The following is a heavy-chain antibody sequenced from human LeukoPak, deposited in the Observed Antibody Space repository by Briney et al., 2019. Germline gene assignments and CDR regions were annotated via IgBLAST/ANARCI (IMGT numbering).Heavy chain of an antibody. J-gene: IGHJ4*02. CDR1: GFTFSSYT. Sequence: PGGSLRLSCAASGFTFSSYTMNWVRQAPGKGLEWVSSISSSSSYIYYADSVKGRFTISRDNAKNSLYLQMNSLRAEDTAVYYCARGHGYSSSWYHGGFDYWGQGTLVTVSS. V-gene: IGHV3-21*01. D-gene: IGHD6-13*01. CDR2: ISSSSSYI. CDR3: ARGHGYSSSWYHGGFDY.